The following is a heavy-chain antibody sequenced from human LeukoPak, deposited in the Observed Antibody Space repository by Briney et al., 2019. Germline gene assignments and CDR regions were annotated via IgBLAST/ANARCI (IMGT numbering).Heavy chain of an antibody. CDR1: GFTFSSYW. Sequence: GGSLRLSCAAPGFTFSSYWMSWVRQAPGKGLEWVANIKQDGSEKYYVDSVKGRFTISRDNAKNSLYLQMNSLRAEDTAVYYCAREASPPYYDFWSGYYRKELDYYYYGMDVWGQGTTVTVSS. J-gene: IGHJ6*02. V-gene: IGHV3-7*03. CDR2: IKQDGSEK. D-gene: IGHD3-3*01. CDR3: AREASPPYYDFWSGYYRKELDYYYYGMDV.